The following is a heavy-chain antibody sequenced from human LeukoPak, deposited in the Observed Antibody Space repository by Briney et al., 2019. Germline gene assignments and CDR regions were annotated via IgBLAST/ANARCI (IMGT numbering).Heavy chain of an antibody. D-gene: IGHD6-6*01. J-gene: IGHJ6*03. CDR2: ISSSSSYI. Sequence: GGSLRLSCAASGFTFSSYGMSWVRQAPGKGLEWVSSISSSSSYIYYADSVKGRFTISRDNAKNSLYLQMNSLRAEDTAVYYCARVSSSSSKERYYYYMDVWGKGTTVTVSS. CDR3: ARVSSSSSKERYYYYMDV. CDR1: GFTFSSYG. V-gene: IGHV3-21*01.